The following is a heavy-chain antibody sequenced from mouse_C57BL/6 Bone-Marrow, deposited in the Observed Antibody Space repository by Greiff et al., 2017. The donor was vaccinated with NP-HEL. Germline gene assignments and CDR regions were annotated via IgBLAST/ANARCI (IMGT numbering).Heavy chain of an antibody. CDR3: AGGWLRGCAY. CDR2: IDPSDSYT. V-gene: IGHV1-69*01. D-gene: IGHD2-2*01. CDR1: GYTFTSYW. Sequence: QVQLQQSGAELVMPGASVKLSCKASGYTFTSYWMHWVKQRPGQGLEWIGEIDPSDSYTNYNQKFKGKSTLTVDKSSSTAYMQLSSLTAEDSAVYYCAGGWLRGCAYWGKGTLVTVSA. J-gene: IGHJ3*01.